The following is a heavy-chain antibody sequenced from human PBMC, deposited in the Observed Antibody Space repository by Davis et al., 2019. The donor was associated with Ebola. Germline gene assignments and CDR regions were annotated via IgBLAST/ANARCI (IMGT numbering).Heavy chain of an antibody. CDR2: INPSVGST. J-gene: IGHJ6*02. D-gene: IGHD2-15*01. CDR1: GYAFTSYG. V-gene: IGHV1-46*03. CDR3: AREEIVVLVAATYYYYGMGV. Sequence: AASVKVSCKASGYAFTSYGISWVRQAPGQGLEWMGIINPSVGSTSYAQKFQGRVTITRDTSTSTVYMELSSLRSEDTAVYYCAREEIVVLVAATYYYYGMGVWGQGTTVTVSS.